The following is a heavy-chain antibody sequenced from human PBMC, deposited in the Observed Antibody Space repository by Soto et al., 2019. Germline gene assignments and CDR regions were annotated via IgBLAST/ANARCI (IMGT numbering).Heavy chain of an antibody. CDR3: ARDRGVVPATPYYYYGMDV. CDR2: IYYSGST. Sequence: LSLTCTVSGGSISSYYWSWIRQPPGKGLEWIGYIYYSGSTNYNPSLKSRVTISVDTSKNQFSLKLSSVTAADTAVYYCARDRGVVPATPYYYYGMDVWGQGTTVTVSS. D-gene: IGHD2-2*01. CDR1: GGSISSYY. V-gene: IGHV4-59*01. J-gene: IGHJ6*02.